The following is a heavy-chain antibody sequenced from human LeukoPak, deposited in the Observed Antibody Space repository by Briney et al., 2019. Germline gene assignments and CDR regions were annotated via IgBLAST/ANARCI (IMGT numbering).Heavy chain of an antibody. CDR2: IRDSGSST. D-gene: IGHD4-11*01. CDR3: ARSVPDYTRFDY. J-gene: IGHJ4*02. CDR1: GFTFSSYA. V-gene: IGHV3-23*01. Sequence: GGSLRLSCAASGFTFSSYAMSWVRQAPGKGLEWVSAIRDSGSSTHYADSVKGRFTTSRDNSKNTLFLQMNSLRAEDTAIYYCARSVPDYTRFDYWGQGALVTVSS.